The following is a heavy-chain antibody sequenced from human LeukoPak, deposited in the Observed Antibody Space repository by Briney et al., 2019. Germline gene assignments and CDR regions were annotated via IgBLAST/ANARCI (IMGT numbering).Heavy chain of an antibody. D-gene: IGHD4-17*01. J-gene: IGHJ4*02. CDR2: IYGSGSA. Sequence: PGGSLRLSCAASGFTVSNNYINWVRQAPGKGLEWVSLIYGSGSADYADSVKGRFTISRENSMNTVYLQMNSLRAEDTAVYYCARINFGDDYWGQGTLVTVSS. CDR1: GFTVSNNY. V-gene: IGHV3-66*01. CDR3: ARINFGDDY.